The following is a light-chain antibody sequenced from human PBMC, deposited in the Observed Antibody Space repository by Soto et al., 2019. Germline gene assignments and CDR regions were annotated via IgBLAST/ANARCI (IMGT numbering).Light chain of an antibody. Sequence: DIQMTQSPSSLSASVGDRVTITCRASQSISSYLNWYQQKPGKAPKLLIYAASSLQSGVPSRFSGSGSGTDFTLTISSLQPEDFATYYCQQSYSTPRTVGQRTKVEIK. CDR1: QSISSY. J-gene: IGKJ1*01. CDR2: AAS. V-gene: IGKV1-39*01. CDR3: QQSYSTPRT.